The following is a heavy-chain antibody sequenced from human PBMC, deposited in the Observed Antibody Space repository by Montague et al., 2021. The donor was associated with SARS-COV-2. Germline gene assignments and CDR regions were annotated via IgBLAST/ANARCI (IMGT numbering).Heavy chain of an antibody. CDR1: GGSISSSSYY. Sequence: SETLSLTCTVSGGSISSSSYYWGWLRQPPGKGLEWIGSISYSGSTYYNPSLQSRVTISVDTSKNQFSLKLSSVTAADTAVYYCAGREEYYGSGSYPNWGQGTLVTVSS. V-gene: IGHV4-39*01. CDR3: AGREEYYGSGSYPN. CDR2: ISYSGST. D-gene: IGHD3-10*01. J-gene: IGHJ4*02.